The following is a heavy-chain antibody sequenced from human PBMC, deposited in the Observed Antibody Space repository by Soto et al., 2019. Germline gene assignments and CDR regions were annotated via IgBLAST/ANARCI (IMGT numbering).Heavy chain of an antibody. V-gene: IGHV1-69*13. J-gene: IGHJ5*02. Sequence: SVKVSYKASGGTFSSYAISWVRQAPGQGLEWMGGIIPIFGTANYAQKFQGRVTITADESTSTAYMELSSLRSEDTAVYYCGAYSSSGGWFDPWGQGTLVTVSS. CDR2: IIPIFGTA. CDR1: GGTFSSYA. CDR3: GAYSSSGGWFDP. D-gene: IGHD6-6*01.